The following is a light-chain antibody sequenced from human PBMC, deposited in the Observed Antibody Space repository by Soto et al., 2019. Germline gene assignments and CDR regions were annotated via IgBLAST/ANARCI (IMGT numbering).Light chain of an antibody. CDR1: QSVSSSY. CDR2: GAS. CDR3: QQYGSSPGFT. V-gene: IGKV3-20*01. J-gene: IGKJ3*01. Sequence: EIVLTQSPGTLSLSPGERATLSCRASQSVSSSYLAWYQQKPGQAPRLLIYGASSRATSIPDRFSGSGSGTDFTLIISRLEPEDFVVYYCQQYGSSPGFTFGPGTKVDIK.